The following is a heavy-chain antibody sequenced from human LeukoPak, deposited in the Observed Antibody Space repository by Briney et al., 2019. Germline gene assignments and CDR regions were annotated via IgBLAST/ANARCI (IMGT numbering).Heavy chain of an antibody. D-gene: IGHD3-22*01. J-gene: IGHJ6*03. CDR1: GGSISSGSYY. V-gene: IGHV4-61*02. CDR3: ARGDYYDSSGYYYSYYYMDV. CDR2: IYTSGST. Sequence: PSETLSLTCTVSGGSISSGSYYWSWIRQPAGKGLEWIGRIYTSGSTNYNPSLKSRVTISVDTSKNQFSLKLSSVTAADTAVYYRARGDYYDSSGYYYSYYYMDVWGKGTTVTVSS.